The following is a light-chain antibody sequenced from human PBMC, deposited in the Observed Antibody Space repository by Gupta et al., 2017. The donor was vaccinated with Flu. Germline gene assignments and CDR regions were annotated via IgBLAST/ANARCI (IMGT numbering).Light chain of an antibody. CDR1: QSIGRF. CDR3: QQSYSSPYT. J-gene: IGKJ2*01. Sequence: GDRVTITCRASQSIGRFLNWYQQKPGEAPKVLINGATSLQSGVPSTFSGSGSGTDFILTISSLQPEDFATYYCQQSYSSPYTFGQGTKLDI. V-gene: IGKV1-39*01. CDR2: GAT.